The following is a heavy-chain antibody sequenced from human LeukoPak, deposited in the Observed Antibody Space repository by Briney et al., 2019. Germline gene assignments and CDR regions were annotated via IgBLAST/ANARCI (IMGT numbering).Heavy chain of an antibody. D-gene: IGHD2/OR15-2a*01. J-gene: IGHJ3*02. V-gene: IGHV4-31*03. Sequence: SQTLSLTCTVSGGSISSGGYYWSWIRQHPGKGLEWIGYIYYSGSTYYNPSLKSRVTISVDTSKNQFSLKLSSVTAADTAVCYCARVAGNLAPDAFDIWGQGTMVTVSS. CDR3: ARVAGNLAPDAFDI. CDR2: IYYSGST. CDR1: GGSISSGGYY.